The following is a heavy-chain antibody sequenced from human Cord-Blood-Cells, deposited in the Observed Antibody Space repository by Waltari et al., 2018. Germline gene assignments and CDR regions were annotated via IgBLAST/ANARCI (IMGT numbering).Heavy chain of an antibody. Sequence: EVQLVESGGGLVQPGGSLRLSCAASGFTFSSYAMSWVRQAPGKGLEWVSAIGGSTYYADSVKGRFTISRDKSKNTLYLQMNSLRAEDTAVYYCAKGGYCSSTSCYYDFWSGYYYYYGMDVWGQGTTVTVSS. J-gene: IGHJ6*02. D-gene: IGHD2-2*01. CDR1: GFTFSSYA. V-gene: IGHV3-23*04. CDR2: IGGST. CDR3: AKGGYCSSTSCYYDFWSGYYYYYGMDV.